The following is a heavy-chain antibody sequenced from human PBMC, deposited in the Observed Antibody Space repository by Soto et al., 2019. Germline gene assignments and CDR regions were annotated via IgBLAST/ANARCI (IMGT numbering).Heavy chain of an antibody. D-gene: IGHD3-22*01. CDR3: ARSYYYEQPADY. V-gene: IGHV3-30-3*01. Sequence: QVQLVESGGGVVQPGRSLRLSCAASGFTFSSYAMHWVRQAPGKGLEWVAVISYDGSNKYYADSVKGRFTISRDNSKNPLDLQMNSLRAEDTAVYYCARSYYYEQPADYWGQGTLVTVSS. CDR1: GFTFSSYA. CDR2: ISYDGSNK. J-gene: IGHJ4*02.